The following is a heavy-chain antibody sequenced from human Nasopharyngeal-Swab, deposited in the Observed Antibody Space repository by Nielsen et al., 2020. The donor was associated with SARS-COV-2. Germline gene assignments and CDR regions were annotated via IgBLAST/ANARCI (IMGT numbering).Heavy chain of an antibody. V-gene: IGHV3-30*18. D-gene: IGHD2-8*01. J-gene: IGHJ6*02. CDR3: AKDHQLIRNYYYYDMDV. Sequence: VRQAPGKGLEWMAVISYDGIKKYYADSVKGRFTLSRDNSKNTLYLQMNSLRTEDTAVYYCAKDHQLIRNYYYYDMDVWAKGPRSPSP. CDR2: ISYDGIKK.